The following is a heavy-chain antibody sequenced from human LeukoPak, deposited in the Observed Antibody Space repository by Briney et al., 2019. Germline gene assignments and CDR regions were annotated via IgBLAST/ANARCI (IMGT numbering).Heavy chain of an antibody. J-gene: IGHJ3*02. Sequence: GGSLRLSCAASGFTFSDYYMSWIRQAPGKGLEWVSYISSSGSTIYYAGSVKGRFTISRDNAKNSLYLQMNSLRAEDTALYYCAKDSTATLLAAFDIWGQGTMVTVSS. D-gene: IGHD2-2*01. V-gene: IGHV3-11*01. CDR3: AKDSTATLLAAFDI. CDR2: ISSSGSTI. CDR1: GFTFSDYY.